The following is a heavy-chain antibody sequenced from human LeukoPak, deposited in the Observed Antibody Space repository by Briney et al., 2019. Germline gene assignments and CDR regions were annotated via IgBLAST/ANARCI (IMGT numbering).Heavy chain of an antibody. CDR2: INWNGGST. D-gene: IGHD2-8*01. CDR3: ARIFRNCTNGVCYPPRYYFDY. J-gene: IGHJ4*02. Sequence: PGGSLRLSCAASGFTFDDYGMSWVRQAPGKWLEWVSGINWNGGSTGYADSVKGRFTISRDNAKNSLYLQMNSLRAEDTALYYCARIFRNCTNGVCYPPRYYFDYWGQGTLVTVSS. V-gene: IGHV3-20*04. CDR1: GFTFDDYG.